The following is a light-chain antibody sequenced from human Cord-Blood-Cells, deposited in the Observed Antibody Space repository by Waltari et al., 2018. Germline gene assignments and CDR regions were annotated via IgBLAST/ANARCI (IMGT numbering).Light chain of an antibody. CDR1: SSDVGSYTL. Sequence: QSALTQPASVSGSPGQSITISCTGPSSDVGSYTLVSWYQQHPGKAPKRMIYEVSKRPSGVSNRFSGSKSGNTASLTISGLQAEDEADYYCCSYAGSSTLVFGGGTKLTVL. CDR3: CSYAGSSTLV. J-gene: IGLJ2*01. V-gene: IGLV2-23*02. CDR2: EVS.